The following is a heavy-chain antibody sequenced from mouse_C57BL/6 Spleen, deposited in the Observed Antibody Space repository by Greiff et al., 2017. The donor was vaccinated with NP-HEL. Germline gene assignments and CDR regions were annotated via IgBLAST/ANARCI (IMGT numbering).Heavy chain of an antibody. Sequence: VQGVESGPELVKPGASVTISCKASGYSFTSYYIHWVKQRPGQGLEWIGWIYPGSGNTKYNEKFKGKATLTADTSSSTAYMQLSSLTSEDSAVYYCARRNYYGRVGYAMDYWGQGTSVTVSS. CDR3: ARRNYYGRVGYAMDY. CDR1: GYSFTSYY. CDR2: IYPGSGNT. D-gene: IGHD1-1*01. J-gene: IGHJ4*01. V-gene: IGHV1-66*01.